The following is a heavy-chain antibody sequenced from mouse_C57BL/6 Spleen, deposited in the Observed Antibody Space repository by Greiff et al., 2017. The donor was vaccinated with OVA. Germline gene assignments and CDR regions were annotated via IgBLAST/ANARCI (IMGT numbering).Heavy chain of an antibody. Sequence: QVQLQQPGAELVRPGTSVKLSCKASGYTFTSYWMHWVKQRPGQGLEWIGVIDPSDSYTNYNQKFKGKATLTVDTSSSTAYMQLSSLTSEDSAVYYCARGNDYDRSFAYWGQGTLVTVSA. D-gene: IGHD2-4*01. J-gene: IGHJ3*01. CDR3: ARGNDYDRSFAY. CDR1: GYTFTSYW. V-gene: IGHV1-59*01. CDR2: IDPSDSYT.